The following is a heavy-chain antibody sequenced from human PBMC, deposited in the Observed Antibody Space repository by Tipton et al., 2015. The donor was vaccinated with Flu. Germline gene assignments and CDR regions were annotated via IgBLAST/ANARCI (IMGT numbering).Heavy chain of an antibody. CDR1: GFTFSSYG. D-gene: IGHD1-26*01. V-gene: IGHV3-33*01. CDR2: IWYDGSNK. Sequence: SGFTFSSYGMHWVRQAPGKGLEWVAVIWYDGSNKYYADSVKGRFTISRDNSKNTLYLQMNSLRAEDTAVYYCARDGRGRTSKPGGSYSTRGIYYGMDVWGQGTTVTVSS. CDR3: ARDGRGRTSKPGGSYSTRGIYYGMDV. J-gene: IGHJ6*02.